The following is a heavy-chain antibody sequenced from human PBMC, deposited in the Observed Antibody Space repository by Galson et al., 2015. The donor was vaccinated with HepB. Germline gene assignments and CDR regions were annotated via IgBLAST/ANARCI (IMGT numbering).Heavy chain of an antibody. J-gene: IGHJ4*02. CDR3: VKDVDPFLGVAAAGWFEN. CDR1: GFTFGDYA. V-gene: IGHV3-9*01. D-gene: IGHD6-13*01. CDR2: ISWNSGHS. Sequence: SLRLSCATSGFTFGDYAMHWVRQAPGKGLEWVSGISWNSGHSAYLDSVKGRFTISRDNAKNSLYLQLNSLTSEDTALYFCVKDVDPFLGVAAAGWFENWGQGTPGTVSS.